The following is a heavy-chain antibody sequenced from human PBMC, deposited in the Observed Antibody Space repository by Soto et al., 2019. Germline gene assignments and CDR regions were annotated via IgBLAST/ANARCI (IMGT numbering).Heavy chain of an antibody. CDR2: IYYSGTT. CDR3: LMFSWEHRLHP. D-gene: IGHD1-26*01. J-gene: IGHJ5*02. CDR1: GHSIRSSY. Sequence: QEQLQQSGPGLVKPSETLSLTCTVSGHSIRSSYWSWIRQPPGKGLEWIGYIYYSGTTIYNPSLKSRVTISLDTSKNQFSLKLSSVTAPDRPVYYCLMFSWEHRLHPWGQGTLVTVSS. V-gene: IGHV4-59*08.